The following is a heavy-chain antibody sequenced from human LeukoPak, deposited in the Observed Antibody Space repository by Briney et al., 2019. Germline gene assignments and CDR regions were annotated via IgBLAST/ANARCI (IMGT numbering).Heavy chain of an antibody. D-gene: IGHD3-3*01. CDR1: GGSMSPHY. CDR2: IYHSGET. CDR3: ARTPENYFGVVIPYHFDY. J-gene: IGHJ4*02. V-gene: IGHV4-59*11. Sequence: SETLSLTCTVSGGSMSPHYWTWIRQSPGKGLEWIGYIYHSGETNFDPSLRSRVTISIDRTMSQFSLSPSSVTAAGTAVYYCARTPENYFGVVIPYHFDYWGQGTLVTVSS.